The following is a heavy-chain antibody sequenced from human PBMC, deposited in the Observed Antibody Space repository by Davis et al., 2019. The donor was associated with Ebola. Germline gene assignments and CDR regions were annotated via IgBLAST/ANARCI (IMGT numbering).Heavy chain of an antibody. V-gene: IGHV1-2*04. CDR1: GYTFTSYY. J-gene: IGHJ6*02. Sequence: ASVKVSCKASGYTFTSYYMHWVRQAPGQGLEWMGWINPNSGGTNYAQKFQGWVTMTRDTSISTAYMELSRLRSDDTAVDYCARDGAGWLRLDYYYYGMDVWGQGTTVTVSS. D-gene: IGHD5-12*01. CDR2: INPNSGGT. CDR3: ARDGAGWLRLDYYYYGMDV.